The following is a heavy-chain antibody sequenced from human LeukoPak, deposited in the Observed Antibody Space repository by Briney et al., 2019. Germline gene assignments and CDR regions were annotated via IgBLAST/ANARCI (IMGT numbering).Heavy chain of an antibody. CDR3: AREGDHDILTGYYGKGFYYMDV. CDR1: GGTFSSYA. J-gene: IGHJ6*03. V-gene: IGHV1-69*05. CDR2: IIPIFGTA. Sequence: GASVKVSCKASGGTFSSYAISWVRQAPGQGLEWMGGIIPIFGTANYAQKFQGRVTITTDESTSTAYMELSSLRSEDTAVYYCAREGDHDILTGYYGKGFYYMDVWGKGTTVTVSS. D-gene: IGHD3-9*01.